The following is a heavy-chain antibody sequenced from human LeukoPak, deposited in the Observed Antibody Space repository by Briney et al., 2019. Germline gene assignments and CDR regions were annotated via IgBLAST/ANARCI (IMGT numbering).Heavy chain of an antibody. CDR2: INHSGST. D-gene: IGHD3-10*01. V-gene: IGHV4-34*01. CDR3: ARVATMVRGVSGYYMDV. Sequence: SETLSLTCAVYGGSFSDYYWSWIRQPPGKGLEWIGEINHSGSTNYNPSLKSRVTISVDTSKNQFSLKLSSVTAADTAVYYCARVATMVRGVSGYYMDVWGKGTTVTISS. J-gene: IGHJ6*03. CDR1: GGSFSDYY.